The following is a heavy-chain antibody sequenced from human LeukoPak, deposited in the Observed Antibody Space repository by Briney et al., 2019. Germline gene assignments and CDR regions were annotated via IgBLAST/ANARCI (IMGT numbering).Heavy chain of an antibody. V-gene: IGHV1-18*01. CDR3: ARDLYCSSTSCQST. J-gene: IGHJ5*02. CDR1: GYTFTSYG. Sequence: RASVKVSCKASGYTFTSYGISWVRQAPGQGLEWMGWISPYNGKTNYAQNLQGRVTITTDTSTSTAYTQMRSLRSDDTAVYYCARDLYCSSTSCQSTWGQGTLVTVSS. D-gene: IGHD2-2*01. CDR2: ISPYNGKT.